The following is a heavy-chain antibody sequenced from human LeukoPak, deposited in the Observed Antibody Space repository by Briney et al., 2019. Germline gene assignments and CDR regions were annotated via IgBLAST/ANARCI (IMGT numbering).Heavy chain of an antibody. Sequence: PGGSLRLSCAASGFTFSSYWMHWVRHTPGKGLVWVSRIKGDGSSTSYADSVKGRFTISRDNAKNTLYLQMNSLRAEDTAVYYCAREEIYSGSYGFDYWGQGTLVTVSS. J-gene: IGHJ4*02. CDR2: IKGDGSST. CDR3: AREEIYSGSYGFDY. D-gene: IGHD1-26*01. CDR1: GFTFSSYW. V-gene: IGHV3-74*01.